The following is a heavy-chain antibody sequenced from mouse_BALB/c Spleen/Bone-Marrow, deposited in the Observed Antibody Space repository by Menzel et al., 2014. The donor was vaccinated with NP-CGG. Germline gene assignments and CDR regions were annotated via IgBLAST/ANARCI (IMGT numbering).Heavy chain of an antibody. V-gene: IGHV4-1*02. Sequence: EVKVIESGGGLVHPGGSLKLSCAASGFDFSSYWMSWVRQAPGKGLEWIGEINPDSSTINYTPSLKDKFIISRDNAKNTLYLQMSKMRSEDTALYYCARLNYYGNLFVWGAGTTVTVSS. D-gene: IGHD1-1*01. CDR2: INPDSSTI. J-gene: IGHJ1*01. CDR1: GFDFSSYW. CDR3: ARLNYYGNLFV.